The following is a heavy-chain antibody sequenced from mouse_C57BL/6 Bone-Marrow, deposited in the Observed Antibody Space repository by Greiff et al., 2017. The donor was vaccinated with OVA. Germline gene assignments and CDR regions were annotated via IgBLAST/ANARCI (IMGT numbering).Heavy chain of an antibody. Sequence: QVQLQQPGAELVKPGASVKLSCKASGYTFTSYWMQWVKQRPGQGLEWIGEIDPSDSYTNYNQKFKGKATLTVDTSSSTAYMQLSSLTSEDSAVYYCARPLYGSKWYFDVWGTGTTVTVSS. CDR3: ARPLYGSKWYFDV. D-gene: IGHD1-1*01. J-gene: IGHJ1*03. V-gene: IGHV1-50*01. CDR2: IDPSDSYT. CDR1: GYTFTSYW.